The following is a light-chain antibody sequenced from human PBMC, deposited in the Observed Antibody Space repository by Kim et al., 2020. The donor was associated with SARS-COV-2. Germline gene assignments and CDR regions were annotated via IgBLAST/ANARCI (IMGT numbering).Light chain of an antibody. J-gene: IGKJ1*01. CDR2: KAS. CDR3: QHYSGYST. V-gene: IGKV1-5*03. Sequence: SASVADRVTITCRASQSISNSLAWYQQIPGKAPKLRIHKASSLETGVPSRFRGGGSGTEFTLTITSLQPEDFATYYCQHYSGYSTFGQGTKVDIK. CDR1: QSISNS.